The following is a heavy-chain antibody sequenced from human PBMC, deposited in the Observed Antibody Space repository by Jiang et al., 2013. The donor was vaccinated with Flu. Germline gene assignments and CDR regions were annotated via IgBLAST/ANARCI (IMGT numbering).Heavy chain of an antibody. V-gene: IGHV4-38-2*01. D-gene: IGHD7-27*01. CDR3: ARPPPGNWARGLYWYFDL. CDR1: GYSISSGYY. J-gene: IGHJ2*01. CDR2: INHSGST. Sequence: LLKPSETLSLTCAVSGYSISSGYYWGWIRQPPGKGLEWIGEINHSGSTNNNPSLKSRVTISVDTSKNQFSLKLSSVTAADTAVYYCARPPPGNWARGLYWYFDLWGRGTLVTVSS.